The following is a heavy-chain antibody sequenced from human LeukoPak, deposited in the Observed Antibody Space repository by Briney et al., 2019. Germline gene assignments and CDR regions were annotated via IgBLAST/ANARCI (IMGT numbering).Heavy chain of an antibody. J-gene: IGHJ4*02. D-gene: IGHD3-10*01. V-gene: IGHV3-48*02. CDR3: ARNHYSGSGSLAI. Sequence: GGSLRLSCAASGFTLSTYSMNWVRQAPGKRLEWISYISSSSSTIYYADSVKGRFTISRDNAKNSLYLQMNSLRDEDTAVYYCARNHYSGSGSLAIWGQGTLVTVSS. CDR2: ISSSSSTI. CDR1: GFTLSTYS.